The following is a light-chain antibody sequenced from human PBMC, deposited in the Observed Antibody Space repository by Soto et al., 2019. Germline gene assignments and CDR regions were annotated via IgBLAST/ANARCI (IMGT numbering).Light chain of an antibody. CDR3: QSYDSSLSWV. J-gene: IGLJ3*02. Sequence: QSVLTQPPSVSGAPGLRVTISCTGSSSNIGAGYDVHWYQQLPGTAPKLLIYGNSNRPSGVPDRFSGSKSGTSASLAITGLQAEDEADYYCQSYDSSLSWVFGGGTKLTVL. V-gene: IGLV1-40*01. CDR2: GNS. CDR1: SSNIGAGYD.